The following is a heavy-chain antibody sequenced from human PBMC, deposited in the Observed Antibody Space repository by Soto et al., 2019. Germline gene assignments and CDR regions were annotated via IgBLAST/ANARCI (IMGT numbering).Heavy chain of an antibody. CDR2: TSYDGSNN. CDR1: GFTFRSYV. J-gene: IGHJ4*02. D-gene: IGHD3-16*01. V-gene: IGHV3-30*03. CDR3: SRWGTTGGLDV. Sequence: QVQLVESGGGVVQPGTSLRLSCVGSGFTFRSYVIHWVRQARGKGLEGVALTSYDGSNNFYGESVKGRFTISRDNSRNTVELQMDSLRVQDPALYYCSRWGTTGGLDVWGQGTLVYVSS.